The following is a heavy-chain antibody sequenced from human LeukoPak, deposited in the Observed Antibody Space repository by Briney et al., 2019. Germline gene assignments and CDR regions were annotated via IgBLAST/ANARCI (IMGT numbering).Heavy chain of an antibody. CDR1: GYTFTGYY. CDR2: INPNSGGT. Sequence: ASVKVSCKASGYTFTGYYMHWVRQAPGQGLEWMGWINPNSGGTKYAQKFQGRVTMTRDTSISTAYMELSRLRSDDTAVYYCARDGSGSDAFDIWGQGTMVTVSS. CDR3: ARDGSGSDAFDI. J-gene: IGHJ3*02. D-gene: IGHD3-10*01. V-gene: IGHV1-2*02.